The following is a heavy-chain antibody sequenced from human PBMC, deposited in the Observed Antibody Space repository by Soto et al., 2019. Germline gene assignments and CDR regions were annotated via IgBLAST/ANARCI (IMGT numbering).Heavy chain of an antibody. V-gene: IGHV4-39*01. Sequence: SETLSLTCTVSGGSISSSSYYWGWIRQPPGKGLEWIGSIYYSGSTYYNPSLKSRVTISVDTSKNQFSLKLSSVAAADTAVYYCARGGSHSPPHYGDYARDDSFDIWGQGTMVTVSS. J-gene: IGHJ3*02. CDR3: ARGGSHSPPHYGDYARDDSFDI. CDR1: GGSISSSSYY. D-gene: IGHD4-17*01. CDR2: IYYSGST.